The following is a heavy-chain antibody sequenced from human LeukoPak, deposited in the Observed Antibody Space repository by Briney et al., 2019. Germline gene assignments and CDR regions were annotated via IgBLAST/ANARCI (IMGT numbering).Heavy chain of an antibody. J-gene: IGHJ6*02. CDR2: IYTSGST. CDR1: GGSISSYY. CDR3: ARDTIWFGELLNGMDV. V-gene: IGHV4-4*07. D-gene: IGHD3-10*01. Sequence: SETLSLTCTVSGGSISSYYWSWIRQPAGKGLEWIGRIYTSGSTNYNPSLKSRVTMSVDTSKNQFSLKLISVTAADTAVYYCARDTIWFGELLNGMDVWGQGTTVTVSS.